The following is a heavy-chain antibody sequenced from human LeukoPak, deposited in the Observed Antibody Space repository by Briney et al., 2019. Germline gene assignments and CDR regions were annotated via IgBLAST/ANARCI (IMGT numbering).Heavy chain of an antibody. D-gene: IGHD1-7*01. J-gene: IGHJ5*02. Sequence: ASVKVSCKASGYTFTSYAMHWVRQAPGQRLEWMGWINAGNGNTKYSQKFQGRVTITTDESTSTAYMELSSLRSEDTAVYYCATDLELGWFDPWGQGTLVTVSS. CDR2: INAGNGNT. V-gene: IGHV1-3*01. CDR3: ATDLELGWFDP. CDR1: GYTFTSYA.